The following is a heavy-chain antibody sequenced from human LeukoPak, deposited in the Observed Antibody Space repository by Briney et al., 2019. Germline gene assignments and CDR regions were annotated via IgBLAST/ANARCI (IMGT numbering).Heavy chain of an antibody. V-gene: IGHV3-33*08. CDR2: IWYDGSNK. Sequence: AGGSLRLSCAASGFTFSSYAMSWVRQAPGKGLEWVAVIWYDGSNKYYADSVKGRFTISRDNSKNTLYLQMNSLRAEDTAVYYCARERDWNPTLGFDYWGQGTLVTVS. D-gene: IGHD1-1*01. CDR1: GFTFSSYA. J-gene: IGHJ4*02. CDR3: ARERDWNPTLGFDY.